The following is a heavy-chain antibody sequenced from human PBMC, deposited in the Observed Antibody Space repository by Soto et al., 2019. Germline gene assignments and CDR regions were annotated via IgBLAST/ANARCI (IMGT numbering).Heavy chain of an antibody. Sequence: QVQLQQWGAGLLKPSETLSLTCAVYGGSFSGYYWSWIHQPPGKGLEWIGEINHSGSTNYNPSLKSRVTISVDTSKNQFSLKLSSVTAADTAVYYCARRRHPLGHGSGSYGDWGQGTLVTVSS. CDR2: INHSGST. D-gene: IGHD3-10*01. CDR1: GGSFSGYY. V-gene: IGHV4-34*01. J-gene: IGHJ4*02. CDR3: ARRRHPLGHGSGSYGD.